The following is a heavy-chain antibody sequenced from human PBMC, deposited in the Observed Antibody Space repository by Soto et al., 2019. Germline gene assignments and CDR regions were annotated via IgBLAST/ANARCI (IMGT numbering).Heavy chain of an antibody. Sequence: PSETLSLTCTVSGGSISSYYWSWIRQPPGKGLEWIGYIYYSGSTNYNPSLKSRVTISVDTSKNQFSLKLSSVTAADTAVYYCARDSSSGYYGVDVWGQGTTVTVSS. V-gene: IGHV4-59*01. D-gene: IGHD6-6*01. J-gene: IGHJ6*02. CDR3: ARDSSSGYYGVDV. CDR2: IYYSGST. CDR1: GGSISSYY.